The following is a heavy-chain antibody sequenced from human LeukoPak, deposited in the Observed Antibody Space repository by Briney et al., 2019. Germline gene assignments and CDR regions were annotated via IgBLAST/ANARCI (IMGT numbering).Heavy chain of an antibody. CDR3: ASDRGGGIQLWPDY. J-gene: IGHJ4*02. V-gene: IGHV1-2*02. CDR2: INPNSGGT. D-gene: IGHD5-18*01. CDR1: GYTFTGYY. Sequence: ASVKVSCKASGYTFTGYYMHWVRQAPGQGLEWMGWINPNSGGTNYAQKFQGRVTMTRDTSISTAYMELSSLRSEDTAVYYCASDRGGGIQLWPDYWGQGTLVTVSS.